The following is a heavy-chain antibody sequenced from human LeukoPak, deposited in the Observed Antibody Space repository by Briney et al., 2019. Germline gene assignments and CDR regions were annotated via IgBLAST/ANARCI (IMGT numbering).Heavy chain of an antibody. CDR1: GYTFTSYG. J-gene: IGHJ4*02. V-gene: IGHV1-8*02. Sequence: ASVKVSCKASGYTFTSYGISWVRQATGQGLEWMGWMNPNSGNTGYAQKFQGRVTMTRNTSISTAYMELSSLRSEDTAVYYCARQDETYYDFWSGYYYGGPVFDYWGQGTLVTVSS. D-gene: IGHD3-3*01. CDR2: MNPNSGNT. CDR3: ARQDETYYDFWSGYYYGGPVFDY.